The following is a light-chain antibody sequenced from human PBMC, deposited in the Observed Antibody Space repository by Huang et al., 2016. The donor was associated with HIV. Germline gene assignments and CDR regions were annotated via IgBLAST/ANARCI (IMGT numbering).Light chain of an antibody. Sequence: EIVLTQSPATRSLSPGERATLSCKASQSVSSSLAWYQQKPGQAPRLLIYDTANRATGIPARFSGSESGTDFTLTISSLEPEDFAVYYCQQRSNWPLFTFGPGTKVDIK. CDR1: QSVSSS. CDR3: QQRSNWPLFT. J-gene: IGKJ3*01. V-gene: IGKV3-11*01. CDR2: DTA.